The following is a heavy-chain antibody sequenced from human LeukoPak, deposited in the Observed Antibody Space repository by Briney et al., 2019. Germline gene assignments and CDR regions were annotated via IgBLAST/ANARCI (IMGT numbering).Heavy chain of an antibody. Sequence: SETLSLTCVVEGYYFSGFYWTWIRQAPGKGLEWIGEISYSGSTKYNPSLKSRVTIEVDTSKKQISLNLSSVTAADTAVYYCAKGKAAHYHSVTDEYYYYLDVWGKGTTVIVPS. CDR3: AKGKAAHYHSVTDEYYYYLDV. CDR1: GYYFSGFY. D-gene: IGHD3-9*01. CDR2: ISYSGST. V-gene: IGHV4-34*01. J-gene: IGHJ6*03.